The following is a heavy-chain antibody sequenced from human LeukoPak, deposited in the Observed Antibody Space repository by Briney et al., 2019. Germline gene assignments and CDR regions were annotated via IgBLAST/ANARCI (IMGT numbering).Heavy chain of an antibody. CDR1: KFTFSTYS. CDR2: ISGSGGST. Sequence: GESLRLSCVASKFTFSTYSMSWVRQAPGKGLEWVSAISGSGGSTYYAGSVKGRFTISRDNSKNTLYLQMNSLRAEDTAVYYCAKDIVNYDILTGYQPYYFDYWGQGTLVTVSS. D-gene: IGHD3-9*01. CDR3: AKDIVNYDILTGYQPYYFDY. J-gene: IGHJ4*02. V-gene: IGHV3-23*01.